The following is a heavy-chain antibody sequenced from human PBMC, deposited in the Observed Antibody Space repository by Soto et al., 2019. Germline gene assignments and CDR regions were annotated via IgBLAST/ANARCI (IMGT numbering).Heavy chain of an antibody. CDR1: GFTFSSYA. CDR3: AKDRSIAVAEGYYYYGMDV. D-gene: IGHD6-19*01. J-gene: IGHJ6*02. Sequence: EVQLLESGGGLVQPGGSLRLSCAASGFTFSSYAMSWDRQAPGKGLEWVSAISGSGGSTYYADSVKGRFTISRDNSKNTLYLQMNSLRAEDTAVYYCAKDRSIAVAEGYYYYGMDVWGQGTTVTVSS. V-gene: IGHV3-23*01. CDR2: ISGSGGST.